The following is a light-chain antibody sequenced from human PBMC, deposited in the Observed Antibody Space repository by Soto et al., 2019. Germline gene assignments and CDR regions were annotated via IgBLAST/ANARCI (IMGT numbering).Light chain of an antibody. Sequence: EIVLTQSPATLSLSPGERATLSCRASQSVSSYLAWYQQKPGQAPRLLIYDASNRANGVPARFSGSGSGTDFTLTISSLEPEDCAVYYCQQRSNGLTFGGGNKVEIK. CDR2: DAS. CDR3: QQRSNGLT. J-gene: IGKJ4*01. V-gene: IGKV3-11*01. CDR1: QSVSSY.